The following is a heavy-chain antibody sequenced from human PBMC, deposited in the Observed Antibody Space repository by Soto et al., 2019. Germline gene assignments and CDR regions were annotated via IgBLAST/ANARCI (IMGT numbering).Heavy chain of an antibody. J-gene: IGHJ4*02. CDR2: ISSSSSYI. Sequence: GGSLSLSCAASGFTFSSYSMNWFRPAPGKGLEWVSSISSSSSYIYYADSVKGRFTISRDNAKNSLYLQMNSLRAEDTAVYYCARDSDYLLFDYWGQGTLVTVSS. CDR1: GFTFSSYS. D-gene: IGHD3-16*01. V-gene: IGHV3-21*01. CDR3: ARDSDYLLFDY.